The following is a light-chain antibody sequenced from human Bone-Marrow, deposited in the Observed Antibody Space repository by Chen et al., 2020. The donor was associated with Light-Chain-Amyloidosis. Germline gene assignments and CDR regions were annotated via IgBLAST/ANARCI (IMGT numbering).Light chain of an antibody. J-gene: IGLJ3*02. Sequence: SYVLTQPSSVSVAPGQTATIACGGNNSGSTSVHWYQQTPGQAPLLVVYDDSDRPSGIPERLSGSNSGNTATLTISRVEAGDEADYYWQVWDRSSDRPVFGGGTKLTVL. CDR1: NSGSTS. CDR3: QVWDRSSDRPV. CDR2: DDS. V-gene: IGLV3-21*02.